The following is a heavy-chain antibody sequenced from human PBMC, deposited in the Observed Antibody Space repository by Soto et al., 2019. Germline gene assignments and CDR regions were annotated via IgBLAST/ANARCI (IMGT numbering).Heavy chain of an antibody. Sequence: PGESLKISCKGSGYSFTSYWISWVRQMPGKGLEWMGRIDPSDSYTNYSPSFQGHVTISADKSISTAYLQWSSLKASDTAVYYCARRKTGYYYYYGMDVWGQGTTVTVSS. CDR2: IDPSDSYT. CDR3: ARRKTGYYYYYGMDV. V-gene: IGHV5-10-1*01. CDR1: GYSFTSYW. J-gene: IGHJ6*02.